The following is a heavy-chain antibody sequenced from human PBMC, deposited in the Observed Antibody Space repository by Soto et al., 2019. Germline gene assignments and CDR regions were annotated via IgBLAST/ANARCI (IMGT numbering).Heavy chain of an antibody. Sequence: GGSLRLSCAASGFTFSSYAMHWVRQAPGKGLEWVAVISYDGSNKYYADSVKGRFTISRDNSKNTLYLQMNSLRAEDTAVYYCARAGRSSGWYNGAFDIWGQGTMVTVSS. CDR2: ISYDGSNK. V-gene: IGHV3-30-3*01. D-gene: IGHD6-19*01. J-gene: IGHJ3*02. CDR1: GFTFSSYA. CDR3: ARAGRSSGWYNGAFDI.